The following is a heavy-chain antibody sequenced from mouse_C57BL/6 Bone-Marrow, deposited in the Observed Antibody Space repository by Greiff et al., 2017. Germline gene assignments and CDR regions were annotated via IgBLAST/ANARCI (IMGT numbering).Heavy chain of an antibody. J-gene: IGHJ2*01. CDR3: ARGYYYGSSHFDY. V-gene: IGHV1-55*01. Sequence: QVQLKQPGAELVKPGASVKMSCKASGYTFTSYWITWVKQRPGQGLEWIGDIYPGSGNTYYNEKFKGKATLTADKSSSTAYMELRSLTSEDSAVYFCARGYYYGSSHFDYWGQGTTLTVSS. CDR2: IYPGSGNT. CDR1: GYTFTSYW. D-gene: IGHD1-1*01.